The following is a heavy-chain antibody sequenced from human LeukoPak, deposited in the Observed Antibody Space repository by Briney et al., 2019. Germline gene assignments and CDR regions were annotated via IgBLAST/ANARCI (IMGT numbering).Heavy chain of an antibody. J-gene: IGHJ6*03. CDR1: GGSISSRSYF. CDR2: IFYSGST. Sequence: SETLSLTCIVSGGSISSRSYFWGWIRQPPGKGLEWIGSIFYSGSTFYNPSLKSRVTISVDTSKNQCSLRLSSVTAADTAVYYCARGSRSIAARRYYYYYMDVWGKGTTVTVSS. D-gene: IGHD6-6*01. CDR3: ARGSRSIAARRYYYYYMDV. V-gene: IGHV4-39*07.